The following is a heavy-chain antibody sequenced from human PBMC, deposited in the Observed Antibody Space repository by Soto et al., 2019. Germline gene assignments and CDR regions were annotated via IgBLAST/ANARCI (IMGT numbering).Heavy chain of an antibody. CDR2: IYAGTIT. CDR3: ARIPYDNSGTIFDY. J-gene: IGHJ4*02. Sequence: LRLSCAVSGITVSSYYMRWVRQAAGKGLEWVSVIYAGTITYYADSVKGRFTIYRDNSKNTLNLEMNSLRVEDTAVYYCARIPYDNSGTIFDYWGQGTLVTASS. V-gene: IGHV3-53*01. D-gene: IGHD3-22*01. CDR1: GITVSSYY.